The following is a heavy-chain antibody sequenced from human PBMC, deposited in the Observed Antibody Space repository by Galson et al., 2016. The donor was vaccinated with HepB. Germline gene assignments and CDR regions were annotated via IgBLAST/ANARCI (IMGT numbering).Heavy chain of an antibody. V-gene: IGHV4-31*03. CDR3: ARDSGPLYGDTHYSGMDV. D-gene: IGHD4-17*01. J-gene: IGHJ6*04. Sequence: TLSLTCTVSGGSISSGPYYWSWLRQHPGKGLEWIGHIHFSGSTYYDPSLKSRLTTSVDTSKNQFSLRLSSVTAADTAVYYCARDSGPLYGDTHYSGMDVWGKGTTVTVSS. CDR2: IHFSGST. CDR1: GGSISSGPYY.